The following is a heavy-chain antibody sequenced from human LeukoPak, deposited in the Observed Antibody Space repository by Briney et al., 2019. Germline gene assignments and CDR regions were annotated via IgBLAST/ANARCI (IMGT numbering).Heavy chain of an antibody. V-gene: IGHV4-34*01. CDR2: INHSGST. CDR1: GGSFSGYY. D-gene: IGHD2-15*01. CDR3: ARVGGRAFDI. Sequence: SSETLSLTCAVYGGSFSGYYWSWIRQPPGKGLEWIGEINHSGSTNYNPSLKSRVTISVDASKNQFSLTLSSVTAADTAVYYCARVGGRAFDIWGQGTMVTVSS. J-gene: IGHJ3*02.